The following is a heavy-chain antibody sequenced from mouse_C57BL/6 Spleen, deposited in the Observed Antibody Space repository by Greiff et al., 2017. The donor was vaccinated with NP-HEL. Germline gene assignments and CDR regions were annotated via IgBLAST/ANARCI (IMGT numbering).Heavy chain of an antibody. CDR1: GYTFTSYW. Sequence: QVQLQQPGSELVRPGSSVKLSCKASGYTFTSYWMDWVKQRPGHGLEWIGNIYPSDSETHYNQKFKDKATLTVDKSSSTAYMQLSSLPSDDSAVYYCARRGYGSSSLDYWGQGTTLTVSS. CDR3: ARRGYGSSSLDY. V-gene: IGHV1-61*01. J-gene: IGHJ2*01. D-gene: IGHD1-1*01. CDR2: IYPSDSET.